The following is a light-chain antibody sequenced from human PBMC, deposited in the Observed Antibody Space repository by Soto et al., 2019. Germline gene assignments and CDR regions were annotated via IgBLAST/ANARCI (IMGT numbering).Light chain of an antibody. Sequence: QSVLTQPPSVSGAPGQRVTISCTGSSSNIGAGYDVHWYQQLPGTAPKLLMYDNSDRPSGVPDRFSGSKSGTSASLAITGLQAEDEADYYCQSYDSSLSGSVFGGETKLSVL. CDR1: SSNIGAGYD. J-gene: IGLJ2*01. CDR3: QSYDSSLSGSV. V-gene: IGLV1-40*01. CDR2: DNS.